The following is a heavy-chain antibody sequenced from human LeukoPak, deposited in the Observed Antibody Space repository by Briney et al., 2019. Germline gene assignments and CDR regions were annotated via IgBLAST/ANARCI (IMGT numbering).Heavy chain of an antibody. V-gene: IGHV3-30*04. CDR1: GFTFSSYA. CDR3: ASKLRGYSGYDQN. Sequence: PGGSLRLSCAASGFTFSSYAMHWVRQAPAKGLEWVAVISYDGSNKYYADSVKGRFTISRDNSKNTLYLQMNSLRAEDTAVYYCASKLRGYSGYDQNWGQGTLVTVFS. D-gene: IGHD5-12*01. J-gene: IGHJ4*02. CDR2: ISYDGSNK.